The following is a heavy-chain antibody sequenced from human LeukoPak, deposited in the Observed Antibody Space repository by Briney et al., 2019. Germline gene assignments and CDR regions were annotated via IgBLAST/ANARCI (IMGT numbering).Heavy chain of an antibody. CDR2: ISYDGSNK. Sequence: GGSLRLSCAASGFTFSNYGMHWVRQAPGKGLEWVAVISYDGSNKYYADSVKGRFTISRDNSKNTLYLQMNSLRAEDTAVYYCAKQSMVQGVNHFDYWGQGTLVTVSS. CDR1: GFTFSNYG. D-gene: IGHD3-10*01. J-gene: IGHJ4*02. V-gene: IGHV3-30*18. CDR3: AKQSMVQGVNHFDY.